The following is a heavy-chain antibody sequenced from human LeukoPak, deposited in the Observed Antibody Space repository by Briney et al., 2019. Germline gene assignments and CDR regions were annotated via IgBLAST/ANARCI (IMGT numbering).Heavy chain of an antibody. CDR1: GDSVSSNSAA. CDR2: TYYRSKWYY. V-gene: IGHV6-1*01. J-gene: IGHJ4*02. Sequence: SQTLSLTCAISGDSVSSNSAAWNWIRQTPSRGLEWLGRTYYRSKWYYDYAVAVKSRISINPDTSKNQFSLQLSSVTPEDTAVYYCARDPVGGSTIFDYWGQGTLVTVSS. CDR3: ARDPVGGSTIFDY. D-gene: IGHD1-26*01.